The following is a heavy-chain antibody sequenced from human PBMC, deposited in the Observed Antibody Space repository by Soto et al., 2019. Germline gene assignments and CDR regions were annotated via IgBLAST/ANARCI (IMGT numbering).Heavy chain of an antibody. D-gene: IGHD2-21*01. V-gene: IGHV3-23*01. Sequence: ETLSLTCTVSGGSISSYYWSWIRQPPGKGLEWVSVISGSGGSTHYADSVKGRSTISRDNSKNTLHLQVNSLRGEATAVYYCGKEADIMVYSPDYWGQGTQVTVSS. CDR3: GKEADIMVYSPDY. J-gene: IGHJ4*02. CDR1: GGSISSYY. CDR2: ISGSGGST.